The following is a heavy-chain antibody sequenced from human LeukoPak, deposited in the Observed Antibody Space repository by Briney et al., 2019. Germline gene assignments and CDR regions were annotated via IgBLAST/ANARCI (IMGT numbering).Heavy chain of an antibody. D-gene: IGHD1-26*01. CDR2: INHSGST. V-gene: IGHV4-34*01. CDR3: AMGINAGSYFVET. CDR1: GGSFSGYY. Sequence: SETLSLTCAVYGGSFSGYYWSWIRKPPGKGLEWIGEINHSGSTNYNPSLKSRVTISVDTSKNQFSLKLSSVTAADTAVYYCAMGINAGSYFVETWGQGTLVTVSS. J-gene: IGHJ5*02.